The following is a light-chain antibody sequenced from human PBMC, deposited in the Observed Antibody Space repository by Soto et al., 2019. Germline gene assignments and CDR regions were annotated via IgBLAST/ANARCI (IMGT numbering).Light chain of an antibody. CDR3: CSYAGSYSYV. CDR2: DVS. V-gene: IGLV2-11*01. CDR1: SSDVGGYNY. Sequence: QSVLTQPRSVSGSPGQSVTISCTGTSSDVGGYNYVSWYQQHPGKAPKLMIYDVSKRPSGVLDRFSGSKSGNTASLTISGLQAEDEADYYCCSYAGSYSYVFGTGTTLTVL. J-gene: IGLJ1*01.